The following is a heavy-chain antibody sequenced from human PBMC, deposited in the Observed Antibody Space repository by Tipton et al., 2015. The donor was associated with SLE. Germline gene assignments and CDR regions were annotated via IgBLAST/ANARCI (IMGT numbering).Heavy chain of an antibody. CDR3: ARGDYGDYVGAFDI. J-gene: IGHJ3*02. Sequence: SLRLSCAASGFTVSSNYMSWVRQAPGKGLEWVSVIYSGGSTYYADSVKGRFTISRDNSKNTLYLQMNSLRAEDTAVYYCARGDYGDYVGAFDIWGQGTMVTVSS. CDR2: IYSGGST. D-gene: IGHD4-17*01. V-gene: IGHV3-53*01. CDR1: GFTVSSNY.